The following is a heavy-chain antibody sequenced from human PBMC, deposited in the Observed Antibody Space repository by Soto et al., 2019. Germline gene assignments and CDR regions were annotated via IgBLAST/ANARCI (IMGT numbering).Heavy chain of an antibody. CDR3: ARPRLSLYSSGWTRYFDY. D-gene: IGHD6-19*01. CDR1: GGSFSGYY. Sequence: QVQLQQWGAGLLKPSETLSLTCAVYGGSFSGYYWSWIRQPPGKGLEWIGEINHSGSTNYNPSLNLRVTISVDTFMNQCSLKLSSVTAADTAVYYFARPRLSLYSSGWTRYFDYWCQGTLVTVSS. V-gene: IGHV4-34*01. CDR2: INHSGST. J-gene: IGHJ4*02.